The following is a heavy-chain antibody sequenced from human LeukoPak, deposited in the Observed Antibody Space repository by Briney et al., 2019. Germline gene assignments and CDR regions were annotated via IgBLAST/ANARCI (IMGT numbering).Heavy chain of an antibody. D-gene: IGHD4-17*01. J-gene: IGHJ4*02. CDR3: ARGGTQRLRPWFGY. V-gene: IGHV4-30-4*07. CDR2: IYYSGST. Sequence: SETLSLTCAVSGGSISSGGYSWSWIRQPPGKGLEWIGYIYYSGSTYYNPSLKSRVTISVDTSKNQFSLKLSSVTAADTAVYYCARGGTQRLRPWFGYWGQGTLVTVSS. CDR1: GGSISSGGYS.